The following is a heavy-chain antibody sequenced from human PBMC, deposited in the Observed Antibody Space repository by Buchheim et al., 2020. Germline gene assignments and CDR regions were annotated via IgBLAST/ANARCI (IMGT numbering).Heavy chain of an antibody. CDR1: GGSTRTYY. CDR3: ARFFRGLDV. V-gene: IGHV4-4*07. CDR2: IYTSGST. Sequence: QVHLQESGPGLVKTSETLSLTCTLSGGSTRTYYWSWIRQSAGKGLEWIGHIYTSGSTNSNPSLSSRVTLSLDTSKNHFSLRMTSVTAADTAVYYCARFFRGLDVWGQGTT. J-gene: IGHJ6*02.